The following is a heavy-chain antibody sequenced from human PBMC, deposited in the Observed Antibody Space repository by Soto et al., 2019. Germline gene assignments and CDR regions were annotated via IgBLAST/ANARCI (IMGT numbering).Heavy chain of an antibody. CDR1: GFTFSSSP. CDR3: AKGVTNNDDRSGRPYFFDS. Sequence: EVQLLESGGGLVQPGGSLRLSCAASGFTFSSSPMSWVRQAPGKGLEGVSSISGSGGNTYSADSVKGRFAISRDNSKNTLYLQMNSLRAEDTAVYYCAKGVTNNDDRSGRPYFFDSWGQGILVTVSS. CDR2: ISGSGGNT. D-gene: IGHD3-22*01. J-gene: IGHJ4*02. V-gene: IGHV3-23*01.